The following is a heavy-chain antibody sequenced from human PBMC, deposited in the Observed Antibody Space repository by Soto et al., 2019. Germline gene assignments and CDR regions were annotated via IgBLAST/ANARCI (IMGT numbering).Heavy chain of an antibody. Sequence: QVQLVESGGGVVQPGRSLRLSCAASGFTFSSYGMHWVRQAPGKGLEWVAVIWYDGSNKYYADSVKGRFTIYRDNSKNTLYLQMNSLRAEDTAVYYCARAFLSSWYEYYYYGMDVWGQGTTVTVSS. CDR1: GFTFSSYG. V-gene: IGHV3-33*01. J-gene: IGHJ6*02. CDR2: IWYDGSNK. CDR3: ARAFLSSWYEYYYYGMDV. D-gene: IGHD6-13*01.